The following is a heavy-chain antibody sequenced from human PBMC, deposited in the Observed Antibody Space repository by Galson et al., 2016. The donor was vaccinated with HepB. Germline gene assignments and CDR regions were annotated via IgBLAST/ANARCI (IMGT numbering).Heavy chain of an antibody. D-gene: IGHD2-2*01. V-gene: IGHV3-15*01. CDR2: IKGEADGGTT. CDR1: GLTFTNAC. J-gene: IGHJ4*02. CDR3: ATVKLTTWYSFDS. Sequence: SLRLSCAASGLTFTNACMTWVRQAPGKGLEWVGRIKGEADGGTTAYSAPVKGRISISRADSTHTLFLHMNSLRVEDGAVYYCATVKLTTWYSFDSWGQGTLVTVSS.